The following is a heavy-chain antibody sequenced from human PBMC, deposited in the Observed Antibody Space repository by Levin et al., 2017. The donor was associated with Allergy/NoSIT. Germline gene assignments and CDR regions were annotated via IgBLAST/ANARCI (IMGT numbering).Heavy chain of an antibody. CDR1: GFTFSSYA. V-gene: IGHV3-30*04. Sequence: GGSLRLSCAASGFTFSSYAMHWVRQAPGKGLEWVAVISYDGSNKYYADSVKGRFTISRDNSKNTLYLQMNSLRAEDTAVYYCARDRGDRIFDYWGQGTLVTVSS. CDR2: ISYDGSNK. CDR3: ARDRGDRIFDY. D-gene: IGHD2-21*02. J-gene: IGHJ4*02.